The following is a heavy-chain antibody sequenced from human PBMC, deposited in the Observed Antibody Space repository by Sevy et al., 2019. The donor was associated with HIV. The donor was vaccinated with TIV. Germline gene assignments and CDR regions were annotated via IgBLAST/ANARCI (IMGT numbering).Heavy chain of an antibody. J-gene: IGHJ6*02. CDR1: GYSFTHYW. CDR3: ARLTGYEPYSYYALDV. CDR2: IYPGHSAP. D-gene: IGHD5-12*01. Sequence: GGSLKISWEGSGYSFTHYWIAWVRQIPGKGVEWMGIIYPGHSAPTYSPSFQGQVPISADKSINIAYLQWGRLKASDTATYYCARLTGYEPYSYYALDVWGQGTTVTVSS. V-gene: IGHV5-51*01.